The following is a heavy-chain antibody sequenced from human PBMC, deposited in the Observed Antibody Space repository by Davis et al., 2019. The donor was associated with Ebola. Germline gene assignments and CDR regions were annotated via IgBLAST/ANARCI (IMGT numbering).Heavy chain of an antibody. Sequence: PGGSLRLSCAASEFTFSSYWMHWVRQAPGKGLVWVSRISGEGTTTKYADSVKGRFTISRDNAKNTLYLQMNSLRAEDTAVYYCARGWLRSGLDVWGKGAAVIVSS. J-gene: IGHJ6*04. CDR2: ISGEGTTT. CDR1: EFTFSSYW. V-gene: IGHV3-74*03. CDR3: ARGWLRSGLDV. D-gene: IGHD5-12*01.